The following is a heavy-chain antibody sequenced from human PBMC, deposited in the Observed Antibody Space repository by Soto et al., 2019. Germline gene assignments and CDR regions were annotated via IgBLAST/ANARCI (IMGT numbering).Heavy chain of an antibody. CDR2: VNPIVGMS. CDR1: GDTFNCYS. J-gene: IGHJ4*02. D-gene: IGHD3-10*01. CDR3: ESSYGSRYRAFDY. Sequence: QVQLVQSGAEVKRPGSSVKVSCKASGDTFNCYSINWVRQAPGLGLEWMGRVNPIVGMSNYAQKFQGRVQITADKSTSTAYMALSRLRAEDTAIYDCESSYGSRYRAFDYWGQGALVTVSS. V-gene: IGHV1-69*02.